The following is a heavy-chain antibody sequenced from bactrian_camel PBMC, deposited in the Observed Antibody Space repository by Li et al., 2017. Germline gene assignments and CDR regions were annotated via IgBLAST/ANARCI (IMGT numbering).Heavy chain of an antibody. Sequence: HVQLVESGGDSVQAGGALRLSCQGSQYTFMNNCLVWFRQTQGKEREEVAAIFDQGDSPYVADFVKGRFTISQDNAKYTLYLQMDGLRPEDTGTYYCAAGRLRNGYCYSLLNRMAYNNWGQGTQVTV. D-gene: IGHD2*01. CDR1: QYTFMNNC. J-gene: IGHJ4*01. CDR3: AAGRLRNGYCYSLLNRMAYNN. V-gene: IGHV3S1*01. CDR2: IFDQGDSP.